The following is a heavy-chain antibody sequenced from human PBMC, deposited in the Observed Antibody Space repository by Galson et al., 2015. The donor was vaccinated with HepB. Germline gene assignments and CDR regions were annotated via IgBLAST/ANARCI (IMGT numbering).Heavy chain of an antibody. D-gene: IGHD6-19*01. CDR1: GYTFTSYY. CDR3: ARDYSSGWFAFDI. CDR2: INPSGGST. V-gene: IGHV1-46*01. J-gene: IGHJ3*02. Sequence: SVKVSCKASGYTFTSYYMHWVRQAPGQGLEWMGIINPSGGSTSYAQKFQGRVTMTGDTSTSTVYMELSSLRSEDTAVYYCARDYSSGWFAFDIWGQGTMVTVSS.